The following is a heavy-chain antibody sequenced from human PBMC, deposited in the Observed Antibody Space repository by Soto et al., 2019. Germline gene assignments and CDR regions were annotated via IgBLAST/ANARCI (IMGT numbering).Heavy chain of an antibody. Sequence: EVQLVESGGGLVQPGGSLRLSCAAPGFTFSRYWMTWVRQAPGKGLEWVANTKEDGSEKYYVDSVKGRFTISRDNAKNSLDLQMTSLRVEDTAVYYCARARWVPHDSRYYYYYYFMDVWGKGTTVTVSS. V-gene: IGHV3-7*01. D-gene: IGHD4-4*01. J-gene: IGHJ6*03. CDR3: ARARWVPHDSRYYYYYYFMDV. CDR2: TKEDGSEK. CDR1: GFTFSRYW.